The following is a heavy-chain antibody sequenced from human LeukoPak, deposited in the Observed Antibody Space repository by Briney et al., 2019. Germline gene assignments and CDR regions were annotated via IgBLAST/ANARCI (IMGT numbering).Heavy chain of an antibody. J-gene: IGHJ6*02. Sequence: PSETLSLTCTVSGGSISSYYRSWIRQPPGKGLEWIGYIYYSGSTNYNPSLKSRVTISVDTSKNQFSLKLSSVTAAYTAVYYCARLSVDCSSTSCYFYYYYGMDVWGQGTTVTVSS. CDR2: IYYSGST. CDR3: ARLSVDCSSTSCYFYYYYGMDV. CDR1: GGSISSYY. D-gene: IGHD2-2*01. V-gene: IGHV4-59*01.